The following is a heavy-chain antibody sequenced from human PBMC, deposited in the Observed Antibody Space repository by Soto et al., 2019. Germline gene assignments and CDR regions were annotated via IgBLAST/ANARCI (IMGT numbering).Heavy chain of an antibody. CDR3: ARRLAAAGRYYGMDV. J-gene: IGHJ6*02. CDR1: GGSISSSSYY. CDR2: IYYSGST. Sequence: ETLSLTGTVSGGSISSSSYYWGWIRQPPGKGLEWIGSIYYSGSTYYNPSLKSRVTISVDTSKNQFSLKLSSVTAADTAVYYCARRLAAAGRYYGMDVWGQGTTVTVS. V-gene: IGHV4-39*01. D-gene: IGHD6-13*01.